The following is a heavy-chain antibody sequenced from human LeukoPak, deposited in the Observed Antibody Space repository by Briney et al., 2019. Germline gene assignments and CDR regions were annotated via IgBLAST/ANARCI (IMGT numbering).Heavy chain of an antibody. Sequence: SQTLSLTCTVSGGSISSGGYYWSWIRQHPGKGLEWIGYIYYGGSTYYNPSLKSRVTISVDTSKNQFSLKLSSVTAADTAVYYCARDQIQQLVMEDYYYYYGMDVWGQGTTVTVSS. J-gene: IGHJ6*02. CDR2: IYYGGST. CDR3: ARDQIQQLVMEDYYYYYGMDV. D-gene: IGHD6-13*01. V-gene: IGHV4-31*03. CDR1: GGSISSGGYY.